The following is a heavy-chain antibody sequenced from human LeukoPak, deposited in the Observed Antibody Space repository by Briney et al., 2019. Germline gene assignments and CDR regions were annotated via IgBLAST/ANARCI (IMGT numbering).Heavy chain of an antibody. CDR2: IAYDGNNK. CDR3: ARAFNPGGDY. Sequence: GGSLRLSCAASGFTFSTYAMHWVRQAPGKGLEWVAVIAYDGNNKYYADSVKGRFTITRDNSKNTLYLQMNSLRAEDTAVYYCARAFNPGGDYWGQGTLVTVSS. V-gene: IGHV3-30*14. CDR1: GFTFSTYA. D-gene: IGHD1-14*01. J-gene: IGHJ4*02.